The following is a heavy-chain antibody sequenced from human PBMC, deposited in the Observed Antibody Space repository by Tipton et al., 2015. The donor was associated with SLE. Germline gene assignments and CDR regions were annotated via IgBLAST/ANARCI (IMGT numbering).Heavy chain of an antibody. CDR2: IETDGRST. V-gene: IGHV3-74*01. D-gene: IGHD2-8*01. CDR1: GFSFSSYY. CDR3: AKDDASAFQGKWFDP. Sequence: SLRLSCAASGFSFSSYYMNWVRQVPGKGLAWVSRIETDGRSTAYADSVKGRFTVSRDNAQDTLFLQMNSLRAEDTALYYCAKDDASAFQGKWFDPWGQGTLVTVSS. J-gene: IGHJ5*02.